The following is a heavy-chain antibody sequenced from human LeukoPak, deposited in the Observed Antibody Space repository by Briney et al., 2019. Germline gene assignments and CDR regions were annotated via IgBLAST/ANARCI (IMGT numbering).Heavy chain of an antibody. V-gene: IGHV4-59*01. J-gene: IGHJ5*02. D-gene: IGHD2-15*01. CDR1: GGSISSYY. CDR2: IYYRGST. CDR3: ARDREGYCSGGSCYGRVYNWFDP. Sequence: SETLSLTCTVSGGSISSYYWSWIRQPPGKGLEWIGYIYYRGSTNYNPSLKSRVTISVDTSKNQFSLKLSSVTAADTAVYYCARDREGYCSGGSCYGRVYNWFDPWGQGTLVTVSS.